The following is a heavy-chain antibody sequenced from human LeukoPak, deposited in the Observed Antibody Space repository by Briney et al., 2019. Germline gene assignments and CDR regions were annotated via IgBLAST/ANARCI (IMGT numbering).Heavy chain of an antibody. V-gene: IGHV1-18*01. CDR2: ISAYNGNT. J-gene: IGHJ6*02. D-gene: IGHD6-19*01. Sequence: ASVKVSCKASGYTFTSYGISWVRQAPGQGLEWMGRISAYNGNTNYAQKLQGRVTMTTDTSTSTAYMELRSLRSDDTAVYYCARSGDYSSGWYLMDYYGMDVWGQGTTVTVSS. CDR1: GYTFTSYG. CDR3: ARSGDYSSGWYLMDYYGMDV.